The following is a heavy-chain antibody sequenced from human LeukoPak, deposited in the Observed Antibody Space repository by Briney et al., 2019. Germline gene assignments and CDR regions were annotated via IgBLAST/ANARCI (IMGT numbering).Heavy chain of an antibody. D-gene: IGHD1-26*01. J-gene: IGHJ4*02. CDR1: GFTFRTYW. CDR2: ITPDGSRT. Sequence: PGGSLGLSCAASGFTFRTYWMHWVRQAPGKGLVWVSRITPDGSRTDHADSVRGRFTISRDDAKNTLYLQMDSLRAEDTAVYYCVKDFVGARDYWGQGTLVTVSS. CDR3: VKDFVGARDY. V-gene: IGHV3-74*01.